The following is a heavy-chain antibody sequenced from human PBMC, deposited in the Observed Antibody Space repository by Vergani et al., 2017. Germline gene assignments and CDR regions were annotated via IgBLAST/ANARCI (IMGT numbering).Heavy chain of an antibody. CDR1: GDSISSGVYY. Sequence: QVQLQESGPGLVKPSQTLALTCSVSGDSISSGVYYWNWIRQHPGKGLEWIGYIYSTGSTHHNPSLRRRVNMSVDTSKNQFSLKLNSVTVADTAMYYCARMGGYXEGDAFRIGYFDSWGPGILVTVSS. CDR3: ARMGGYXEGDAFRIGYFDS. J-gene: IGHJ4*02. V-gene: IGHV4-31*03. D-gene: IGHD3-10*01. CDR2: IYSTGST.